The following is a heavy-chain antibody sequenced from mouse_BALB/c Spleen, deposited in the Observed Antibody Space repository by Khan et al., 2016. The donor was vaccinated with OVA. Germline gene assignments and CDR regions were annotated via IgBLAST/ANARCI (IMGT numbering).Heavy chain of an antibody. CDR2: INPHIGET. J-gene: IGHJ2*01. D-gene: IGHD1-1*01. CDR1: GYSFTGYF. Sequence: IRLLQSGPELVKPGASVKISCKASGYSFTGYFMNWVMQSHGKSLEWIGRINPHIGETFYNQKFKGKATLTVDESSSTAHMELRSLASEDSAVYYWARIYGSDFDNWGQGTTLTVSS. CDR3: ARIYGSDFDN. V-gene: IGHV1-20*02.